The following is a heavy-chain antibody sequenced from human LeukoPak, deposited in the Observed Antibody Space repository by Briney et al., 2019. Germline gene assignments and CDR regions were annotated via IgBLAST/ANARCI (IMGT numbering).Heavy chain of an antibody. CDR3: AKDRDRFSYGYGYVDC. D-gene: IGHD5-18*01. J-gene: IGHJ4*01. Sequence: PGGSLRLSCAASGFTFSSYGMSWVRQAPGKGLEWVSAISGSGGSTYYADSVKGRFAISRDNSKNTLYLQMNSLRAEDTAVYYCAKDRDRFSYGYGYVDCWGRGTLVTVSS. CDR2: ISGSGGST. CDR1: GFTFSSYG. V-gene: IGHV3-23*01.